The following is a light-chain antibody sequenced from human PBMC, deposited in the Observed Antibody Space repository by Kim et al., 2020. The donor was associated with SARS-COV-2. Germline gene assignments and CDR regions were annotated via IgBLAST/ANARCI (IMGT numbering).Light chain of an antibody. CDR2: GKN. Sequence: VALGQTVRNTCQGDSIRSYYENWYQQKPGQAPILVIYGKNKRPSGIPDRFSGYSSGNTASLTITGTQAGDEADDYCNSRDTNDNVVFGGGTQLNVL. V-gene: IGLV3-19*01. CDR1: SIRSYY. J-gene: IGLJ2*01. CDR3: NSRDTNDNVV.